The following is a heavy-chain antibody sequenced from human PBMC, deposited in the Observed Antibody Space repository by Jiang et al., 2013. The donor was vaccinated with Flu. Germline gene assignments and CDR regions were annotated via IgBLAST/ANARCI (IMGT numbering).Heavy chain of an antibody. Sequence: FSGFSLSSSGMCVSWIRQPPGKALEWLARIDWDDDKYYSTSLKTRLTISKDTSKNQVVLTMTNMDPVDTATYYCARIRRGTYYEKWFDAWGQGTLVTVSS. CDR2: IDWDDDK. D-gene: IGHD1-26*01. CDR3: ARIRRGTYYEKWFDA. V-gene: IGHV2-70*11. CDR1: GFSLSSSGMC. J-gene: IGHJ5*02.